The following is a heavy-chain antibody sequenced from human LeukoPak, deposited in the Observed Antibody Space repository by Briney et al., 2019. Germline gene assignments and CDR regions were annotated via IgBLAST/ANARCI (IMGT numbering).Heavy chain of an antibody. J-gene: IGHJ4*02. CDR2: IHSDSST. Sequence: PGGSLRLSCAASGFTVSSNYMSWVRQAPGKGLEWVSVIHSDSSTFYADSVKGRFTISRDNSKNTLYLQMNSLRAEDTAVYYCARERGYTYGTSLYYFDYWGQGTLVTVSS. CDR3: ARERGYTYGTSLYYFDY. D-gene: IGHD5-18*01. CDR1: GFTVSSNY. V-gene: IGHV3-53*01.